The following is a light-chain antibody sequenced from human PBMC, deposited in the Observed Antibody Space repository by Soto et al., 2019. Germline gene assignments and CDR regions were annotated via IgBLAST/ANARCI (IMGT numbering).Light chain of an antibody. CDR2: GAS. V-gene: IGKV3-20*01. CDR1: QSVASNY. Sequence: EIVLTQFPGTLSLSPGERATLSCRASQSVASNYLAWYQQRPGQAPRVLIFGASSRATGNPDKFSGSGSGTDFTLTISGLDPDDFAVYYCQYYGGSSWTFGHGTEVEIK. CDR3: QYYGGSSWT. J-gene: IGKJ1*01.